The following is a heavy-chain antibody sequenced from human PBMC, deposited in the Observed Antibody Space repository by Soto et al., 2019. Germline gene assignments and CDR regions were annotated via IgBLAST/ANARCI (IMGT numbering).Heavy chain of an antibody. CDR1: GYTFTSSD. D-gene: IGHD1-26*01. J-gene: IGHJ4*02. CDR3: ARGRIVAAAFDY. Sequence: QVQLVQSGAEVKKSGASVKVSCKASGYTFTSSDINWVRQATGQGLEWMGWMNPNTSNIGYTQRFQGRISMTRNISITTAYMERSGLKSDDTAVYYCARGRIVAAAFDYWGQGTLVTVSS. V-gene: IGHV1-8*01. CDR2: MNPNTSNI.